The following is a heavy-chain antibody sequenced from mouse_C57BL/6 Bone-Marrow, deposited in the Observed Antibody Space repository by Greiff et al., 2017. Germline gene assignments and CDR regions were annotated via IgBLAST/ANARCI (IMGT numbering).Heavy chain of an antibody. V-gene: IGHV1-81*01. CDR1: GYTFTSYG. J-gene: IGHJ3*01. D-gene: IGHD1-1*01. Sequence: VQLQESGAELARPGASVKLSCKASGYTFTSYGISWVKQRTGQGLEWIGDIYHRSGNTYYTEKFTGKATLTTDKSSSTAYMELRSLTSEDSAVYFCSSHGRFAYWGQGTLVTVSA. CDR2: IYHRSGNT. CDR3: SSHGRFAY.